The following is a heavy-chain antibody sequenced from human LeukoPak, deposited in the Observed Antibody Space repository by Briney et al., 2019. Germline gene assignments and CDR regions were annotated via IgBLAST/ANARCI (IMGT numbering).Heavy chain of an antibody. D-gene: IGHD1-26*01. CDR2: ITPYNGDP. V-gene: IGHV1-18*01. CDR1: GYTFITYG. J-gene: IGHJ4*02. CDR3: ERVAGVSYNYFDS. Sequence: ASVKVSCKASGYTFITYGITWVRQAPGQGLEWMGWITPYNGDPNYAQNLQDRVTMTTETSTSTAYMELRRLRSDDTAVYFCERVAGVSYNYFDSWGQGTLVTVSS.